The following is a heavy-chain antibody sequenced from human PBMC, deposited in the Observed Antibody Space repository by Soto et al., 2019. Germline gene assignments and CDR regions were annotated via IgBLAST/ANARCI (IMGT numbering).Heavy chain of an antibody. CDR3: AKDLLRPGRAYGMDV. CDR1: GFTFSSYG. J-gene: IGHJ6*02. Sequence: QVQLVESGGGVVQPGRSLRLSCAASGFTFSSYGMHWVRQAPGKGLEWVAVISYDGSNKYYADSVKGRFTISRDYSKNTLYLQMNSLRDVDTAVYYCAKDLLRPGRAYGMDVWGQGTTVTVSS. V-gene: IGHV3-30*18. CDR2: ISYDGSNK.